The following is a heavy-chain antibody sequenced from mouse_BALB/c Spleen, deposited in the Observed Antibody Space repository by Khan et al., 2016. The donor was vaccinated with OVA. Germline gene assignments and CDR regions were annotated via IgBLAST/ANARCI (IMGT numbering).Heavy chain of an antibody. J-gene: IGHJ3*01. CDR1: GYTFTSYW. CDR3: TIFGDLFAY. D-gene: IGHD2-13*01. CDR2: IYPGNSDT. Sequence: DVKLQESGTVLARPGTSVKMSCKASGYTFTSYWMHWVKQRPGQGLEWIGAIYPGNSDTSYNQKFKGKAKLTAGTSTSTAYMELSSLTNEDAAVYYCTIFGDLFAYWGQGTLVTVSA. V-gene: IGHV1-5*01.